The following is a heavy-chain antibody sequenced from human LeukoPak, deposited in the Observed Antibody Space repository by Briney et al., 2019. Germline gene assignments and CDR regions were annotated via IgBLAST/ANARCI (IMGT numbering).Heavy chain of an antibody. J-gene: IGHJ3*01. D-gene: IGHD4-11*01. CDR1: GAFISSNSYY. V-gene: IGHV4-39*07. CDR2: IYSDGST. CDR3: ARGTTLKNAFDF. Sequence: SETLSLTCSVSGAFISSNSYYWGWIRQPPGKGVEWIGSIYSDGSTYDNPSLTSRVTILLDTSNNRFSLDLNSVAAADTAVYYCARGTTLKNAFDFWGQGTLVTVSS.